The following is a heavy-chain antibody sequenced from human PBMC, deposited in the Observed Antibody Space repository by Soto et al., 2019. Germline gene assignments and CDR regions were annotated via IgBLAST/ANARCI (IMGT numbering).Heavy chain of an antibody. CDR1: GGSISSYY. CDR3: ARRYGYYFDY. V-gene: IGHV4-59*08. J-gene: IGHJ4*02. CDR2: IYYSGST. Sequence: QVQLQESGPGLVKPSETLSLTCTVSGGSISSYYWSWIRQPPGKGLEWIGYIYYSGSTNYNPSRTSRVTISVDTSKTQLSLKLSSVTAADTAVYYCARRYGYYFDYWGQGTLVTVSS. D-gene: IGHD4-17*01.